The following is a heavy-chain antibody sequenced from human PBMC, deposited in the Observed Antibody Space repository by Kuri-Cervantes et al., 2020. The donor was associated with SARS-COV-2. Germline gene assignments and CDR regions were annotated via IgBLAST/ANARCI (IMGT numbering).Heavy chain of an antibody. V-gene: IGHV3-23*01. CDR1: GFTFSNAW. D-gene: IGHD2-2*01. CDR3: AKDLSSGTSCYDY. CDR2: ISGSGGST. Sequence: LSLTCAASGFTFSNAWMSWVRQAPGKGLEWVSAISGSGGSTYYADSVKGRFTISRDNSKNTLYLQMNSLRAEDTAVYYCAKDLSSGTSCYDYWGQGTLVTVSS. J-gene: IGHJ4*02.